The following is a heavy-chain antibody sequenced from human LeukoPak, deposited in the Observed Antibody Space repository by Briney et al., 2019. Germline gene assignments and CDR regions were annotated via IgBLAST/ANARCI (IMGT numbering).Heavy chain of an antibody. CDR2: IGGDGIAF. CDR1: GLVFGKYA. Sequence: VRLGGSLRLSCAASGLVFGKYAMAWVRQAPGKGLEWISYIGGDGIAFYADSVKGRFTASKDDARKSMYLQMNSLRVEDTAVYYCAKDRANWAIDDWGQGTQVTVSS. D-gene: IGHD3-16*01. V-gene: IGHV3-48*04. J-gene: IGHJ4*02. CDR3: AKDRANWAIDD.